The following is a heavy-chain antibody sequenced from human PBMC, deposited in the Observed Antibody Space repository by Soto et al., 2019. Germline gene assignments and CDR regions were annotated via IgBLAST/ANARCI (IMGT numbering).Heavy chain of an antibody. CDR3: ARLSRDGYNFLYAFDI. V-gene: IGHV5-51*01. CDR1: GYNFTSYW. D-gene: IGHD5-12*01. Sequence: GESLKISCKGSGYNFTSYWIGWVRQMPGKGLEWMGIIYPGDSDTRYSPSFQGQVTISADKSISTAYLQWSSLKASDTAMYYCARLSRDGYNFLYAFDIWGQGTMVTVSS. CDR2: IYPGDSDT. J-gene: IGHJ3*02.